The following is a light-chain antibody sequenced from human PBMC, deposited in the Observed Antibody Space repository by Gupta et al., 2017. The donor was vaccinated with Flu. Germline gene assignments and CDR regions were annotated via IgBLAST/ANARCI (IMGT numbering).Light chain of an antibody. V-gene: IGKV1-6*01. CDR3: LQDYNYPRT. CDR1: QGLRSE. J-gene: IGKJ2*01. Sequence: GGRVTITCRASQGLRSELGWYQQRPGKAPKLLVYAASRLQSGVPSRFSGSGSGTHFTLTISSLQPEDFATYYCLQDYNYPRTFGQGTKLEIK. CDR2: AAS.